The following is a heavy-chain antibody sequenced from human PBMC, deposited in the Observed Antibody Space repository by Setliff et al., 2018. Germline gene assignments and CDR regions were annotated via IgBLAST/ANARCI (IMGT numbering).Heavy chain of an antibody. V-gene: IGHV1-46*03. CDR3: ARGGSPDCSTAGCRYGDYVY. Sequence: ASVKVSCKTSGYSFTVFGISWVRQAPGQGLEWMGIINPRAGTTSYAQKLQGRVTMTRDTSTNTVYMELSSLRSEDTAVYYCARGGSPDCSTAGCRYGDYVYWGQGTQVTVSS. CDR2: INPRAGTT. CDR1: GYSFTVFG. D-gene: IGHD2-2*01. J-gene: IGHJ4*02.